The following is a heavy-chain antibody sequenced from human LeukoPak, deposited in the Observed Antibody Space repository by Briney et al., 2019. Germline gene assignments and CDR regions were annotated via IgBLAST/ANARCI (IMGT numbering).Heavy chain of an antibody. CDR3: TSQKGSGYYYYGMDV. J-gene: IGHJ6*02. Sequence: GGSLRLSCSASGFTFSGSAMHWVRQASGKGLEWVGRIRSKANSYATAYAASVKGRFTISRDDSKNTAYLQMNSLKTEGTAVYYCTSQKGSGYYYYGMDVWGQGTTVTVSS. V-gene: IGHV3-73*01. D-gene: IGHD2-15*01. CDR2: IRSKANSYAT. CDR1: GFTFSGSA.